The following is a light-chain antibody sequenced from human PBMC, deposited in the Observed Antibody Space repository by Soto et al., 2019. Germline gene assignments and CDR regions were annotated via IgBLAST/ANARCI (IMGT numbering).Light chain of an antibody. J-gene: IGKJ4*01. CDR1: QSVDSKY. V-gene: IGKV3-20*01. CDR2: AAS. Sequence: EIVLTQSPGTLSLSPGERATLSCRASQSVDSKYLAWYQQKPGQAPRILIFAASSRATGIPDRFSGSGSGTDFTLTISRLEPGDFAVYYCQQYDDWLRLTFGGGTKVDIK. CDR3: QQYDDWLRLT.